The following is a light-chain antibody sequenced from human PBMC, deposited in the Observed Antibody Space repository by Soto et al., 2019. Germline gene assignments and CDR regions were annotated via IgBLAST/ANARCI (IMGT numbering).Light chain of an antibody. J-gene: IGLJ1*01. CDR3: GSYTSSRIYV. Sequence: QSVLTQPASVSVSPGQSITISCTGTSSDVGGYNYVSWYQQHPGKAPKLMIYEVSNRPSGVSDRFSGSKPGNTASLTISGLQAEDEADYYCGSYTSSRIYVFGAGTKVTVL. CDR2: EVS. CDR1: SSDVGGYNY. V-gene: IGLV2-14*01.